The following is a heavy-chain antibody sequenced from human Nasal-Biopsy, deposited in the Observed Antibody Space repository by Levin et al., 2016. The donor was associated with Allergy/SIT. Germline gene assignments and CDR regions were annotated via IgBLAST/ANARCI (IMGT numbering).Heavy chain of an antibody. D-gene: IGHD6-19*01. CDR1: GFTFSSYA. CDR3: AKMYSSGWYEILRSYYFDY. V-gene: IGHV3-23*01. J-gene: IGHJ4*02. CDR2: ISGSGGST. Sequence: GESLKISCAASGFTFSSYAVSWVRQAPGKGLEWVSAISGSGGSTYYADSVKGRFTISRDNSKSTLYLQMNSLRAEDTAVYYCAKMYSSGWYEILRSYYFDYWGQGTLVTVSS.